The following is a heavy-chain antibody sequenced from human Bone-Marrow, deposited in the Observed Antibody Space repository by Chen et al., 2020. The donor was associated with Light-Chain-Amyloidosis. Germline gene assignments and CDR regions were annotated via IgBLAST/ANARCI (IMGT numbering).Heavy chain of an antibody. CDR3: TRKGGYFDF. CDR1: GYNFSSFG. D-gene: IGHD3-10*01. CDR2: VSGSTVST. V-gene: IGHV3-23*04. Sequence: EVQLVESGGGLVQPGGSLRLSCATSGYNFSSFGMHWVRQAPGKGLEGVSTVSGSTVSTYYAGAVKGRFIISRDNSKSTLYLQMNSLRAGDTAVYFCTRKGGYFDFWGQGSLVTVSS. J-gene: IGHJ4*02.